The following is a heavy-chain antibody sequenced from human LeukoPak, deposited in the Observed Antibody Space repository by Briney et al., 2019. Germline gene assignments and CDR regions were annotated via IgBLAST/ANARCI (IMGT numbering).Heavy chain of an antibody. Sequence: GGSLRLSCAASGFTFSSYWMHWVRQAPGTGLVWVSRIDSGGSRTSYADSVKGRFTISRDNAKNTLYLQMNSLRAEDTAVYYCAREGHLVSRFDYWGRGTLVTVSS. V-gene: IGHV3-74*01. D-gene: IGHD6-13*01. J-gene: IGHJ4*02. CDR3: AREGHLVSRFDY. CDR1: GFTFSSYW. CDR2: IDSGGSRT.